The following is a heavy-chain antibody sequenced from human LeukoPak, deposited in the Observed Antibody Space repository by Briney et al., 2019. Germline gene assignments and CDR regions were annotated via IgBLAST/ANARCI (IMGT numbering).Heavy chain of an antibody. CDR3: ARGSKVWVRGVPGY. D-gene: IGHD3-10*01. CDR1: GYTFTSYD. CDR2: MNPNSGNT. Sequence: ASVKVSCKASGYTFTSYDINWVRQATGQGLEWRGWMNPNSGNTGYAQKFQGRVTMTRNTSISTAYMELSSLRYEDTAVYYCARGSKVWVRGVPGYWGQGTLVTVSS. J-gene: IGHJ4*02. V-gene: IGHV1-8*01.